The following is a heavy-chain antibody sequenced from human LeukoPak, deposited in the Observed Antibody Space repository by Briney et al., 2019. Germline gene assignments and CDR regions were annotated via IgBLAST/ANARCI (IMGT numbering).Heavy chain of an antibody. CDR1: GYTFTSHT. D-gene: IGHD2/OR15-2a*01. V-gene: IGHV1-18*01. J-gene: IGHJ4*02. CDR2: ITAYNGNT. Sequence: GASVKDSCKASGYTFTSHTIIWVRQAPGQGLEWMGWITAYNGNTNYAQRLQGRVTMTTDTSTNTAYMELRGLRSDDTAVYYCARGQNYYDYWGQGTMVTVSS. CDR3: ARGQNYYDY.